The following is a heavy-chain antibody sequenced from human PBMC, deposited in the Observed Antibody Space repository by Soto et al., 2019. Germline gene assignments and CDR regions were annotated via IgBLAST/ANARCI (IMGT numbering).Heavy chain of an antibody. CDR1: GFPFSKAW. CDR3: TKVLGYCSGGNFFTFDF. V-gene: IGHV3-15*01. D-gene: IGHD2-15*01. J-gene: IGHJ4*02. CDR2: IKSKDDGGTT. Sequence: EVQLVESGGGLVKPGGSIRLSCAASGFPFSKAWMSWVRQVPGKGLEWVGRIKSKDDGGTTDYAAPVKVRFTISSDDSSNTLYLKMNSQKPEETAVYYCTKVLGYCSGGNFFTFDFWGQGAVVTVSS.